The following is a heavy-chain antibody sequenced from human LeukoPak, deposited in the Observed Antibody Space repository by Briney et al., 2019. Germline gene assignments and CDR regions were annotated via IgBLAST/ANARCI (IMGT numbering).Heavy chain of an antibody. D-gene: IGHD1-7*01. J-gene: IGHJ4*02. CDR3: ARGKELTGTSGHYSFDF. CDR1: TGSLNSYF. CDR2: VSGTGTA. Sequence: SETLSLTCTVSTGSLNSYFWTWVRQPAGKGLEWIGRVSGTGTAYSNPSLESRVTISLDTSRNQFSLKLMSVTAADTAVYYCARGKELTGTSGHYSFDFWGQGTLVSVSS. V-gene: IGHV4-4*07.